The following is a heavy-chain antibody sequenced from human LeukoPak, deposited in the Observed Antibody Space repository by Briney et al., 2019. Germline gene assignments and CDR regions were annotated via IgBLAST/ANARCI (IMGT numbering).Heavy chain of an antibody. CDR3: ARASGWTPFFDY. D-gene: IGHD6-19*01. Sequence: SETLSLTCAVYGGSFSGYYWSWIRQPPGKGLEWIGEINHSGSTNYNPSLKSRVTISVDTSKNQFSLKLSSVTAADTAVYYCARASGWTPFFDYWGQGTLVTVSS. J-gene: IGHJ4*02. CDR1: GGSFSGYY. V-gene: IGHV4-34*01. CDR2: INHSGST.